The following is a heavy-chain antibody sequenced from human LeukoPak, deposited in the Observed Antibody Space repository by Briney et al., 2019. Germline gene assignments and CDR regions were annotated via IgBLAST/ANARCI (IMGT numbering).Heavy chain of an antibody. V-gene: IGHV4-39*01. D-gene: IGHD2-15*01. Sequence: SETLSLTCTVSGASLARDMYHWGWVRQSPGKGLEWLGTIYYDGSTFYSPSFKSRVTISINASKKQLSLNLASVTAADTAVYYCARRGDAWQILYSFDVWGQGTAVIVSS. J-gene: IGHJ3*01. CDR1: GASLARDMYH. CDR2: IYYDGST. CDR3: ARRGDAWQILYSFDV.